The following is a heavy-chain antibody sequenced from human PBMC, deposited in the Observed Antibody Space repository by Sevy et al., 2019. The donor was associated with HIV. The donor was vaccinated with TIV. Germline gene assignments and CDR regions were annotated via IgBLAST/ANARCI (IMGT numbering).Heavy chain of an antibody. J-gene: IGHJ4*02. V-gene: IGHV3-33*01. CDR3: ARGARRSPLDY. Sequence: GGSLRLSCAASGFTFSSYGMHWVRQAPGKGLEWVAVIWYDGSNKYYGDSVKGRFTISRDNSKNTLYLQMNSLRAEDTAVYYCARGARRSPLDYWGQGTLVTVSS. CDR1: GFTFSSYG. CDR2: IWYDGSNK.